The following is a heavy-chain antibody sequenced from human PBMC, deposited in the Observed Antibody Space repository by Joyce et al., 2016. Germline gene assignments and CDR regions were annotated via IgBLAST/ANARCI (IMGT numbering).Heavy chain of an antibody. J-gene: IGHJ2*01. D-gene: IGHD5-18*01. CDR3: ARRPYNVHTPLGSDWYFDL. Sequence: QVQLQESGPGLVKPSETLSLTCGVSGLSFDLHSFWGWIRQPPGQGLEWIGNVYLHGITHYIPSLKGVVTISMDTSKNQFSLNLNSLTAADTAVYFCARRPYNVHTPLGSDWYFDLWGRGTLVTVSS. CDR2: VYLHGIT. CDR1: GLSFDLHSF. V-gene: IGHV4-38-2*01.